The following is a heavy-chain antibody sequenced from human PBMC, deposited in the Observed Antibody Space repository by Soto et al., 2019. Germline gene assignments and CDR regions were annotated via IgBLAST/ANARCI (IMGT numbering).Heavy chain of an antibody. CDR3: ARGSGDYYDSSGVLGNWFDP. CDR1: GGSISSGGYS. J-gene: IGHJ5*02. D-gene: IGHD3-22*01. V-gene: IGHV4-30-2*01. CDR2: IYHSGST. Sequence: SETLSLTCAVSGGSISSGGYSWRWIRQPPGKGLEWIGYIYHSGSTYYNPSLKSRVTISVDRSKNQFSLKLSSVTAADTAVYYCARGSGDYYDSSGVLGNWFDPWGQGTLVTVSS.